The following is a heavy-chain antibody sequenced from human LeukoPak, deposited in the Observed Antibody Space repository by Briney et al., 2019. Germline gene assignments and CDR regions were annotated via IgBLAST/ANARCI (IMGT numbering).Heavy chain of an antibody. V-gene: IGHV4-39*07. CDR3: ARAPLRSSGYSR. CDR1: GGSISSSSYY. D-gene: IGHD3-22*01. CDR2: IYYSGST. Sequence: SETLSLTCTVSGGSISSSSYYWGWIRQPPGKGLEWVGSIYYSGSTYYNPSLKSRVTISVDTSKNQFSLKLSSVTAADTAVYYCARAPLRSSGYSRWGQGTLVTVSS. J-gene: IGHJ4*02.